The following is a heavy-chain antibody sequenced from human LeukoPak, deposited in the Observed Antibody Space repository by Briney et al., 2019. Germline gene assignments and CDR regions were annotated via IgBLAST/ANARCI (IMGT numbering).Heavy chain of an antibody. V-gene: IGHV4-4*02. CDR1: VDSISSSKW. J-gene: IGHJ6*02. Sequence: PSETLSLTCAVSVDSISSSKWWSWVRQAPGKGLEWIGEIHPGGSTNYNPSLKSRVTMSIDKSKNQFSLQLNSVTPEDTAVYYCALEKGGYCTNGVCYKRGHYYGMDVWGQGTTVTVSS. D-gene: IGHD2-8*01. CDR3: ALEKGGYCTNGVCYKRGHYYGMDV. CDR2: IHPGGST.